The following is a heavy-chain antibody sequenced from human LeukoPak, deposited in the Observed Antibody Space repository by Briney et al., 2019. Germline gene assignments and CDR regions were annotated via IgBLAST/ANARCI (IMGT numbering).Heavy chain of an antibody. V-gene: IGHV3-43D*03. CDR3: AKSYDSSGYRFDY. CDR2: ISWDGGST. D-gene: IGHD3-22*01. J-gene: IGHJ4*02. CDR1: GFTFDDYA. Sequence: PGRSLRLSCAVSGFTFDDYAMHWVRQAPGKGLEWVSLISWDGGSTYYADSVKGRFTISRDNSKNSLYLQMNSLRAEDTALYYCAKSYDSSGYRFDYWGQGTLVTVSS.